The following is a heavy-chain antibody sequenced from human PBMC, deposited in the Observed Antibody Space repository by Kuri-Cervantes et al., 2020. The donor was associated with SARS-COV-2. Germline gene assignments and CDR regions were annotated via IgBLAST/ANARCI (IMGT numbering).Heavy chain of an antibody. D-gene: IGHD2-21*01. CDR3: ARGRVGVQDF. CDR1: GFTFSSYA. CDR2: TSYDGSTK. J-gene: IGHJ4*02. Sequence: GGSLRLSCAASGFTFSSYAMHWVRQTPGEGLEWVAITSYDGSTKYYADSVKGRFTISRDNSKNTLYLQMNNLRGEGTAVYFCARGRVGVQDFWGQGTLVTVSS. V-gene: IGHV3-30-3*01.